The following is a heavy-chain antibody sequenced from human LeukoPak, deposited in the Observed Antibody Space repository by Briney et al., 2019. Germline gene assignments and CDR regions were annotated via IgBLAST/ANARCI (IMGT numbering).Heavy chain of an antibody. Sequence: GGSLRLSCAASGFTVSSNYMSWVRQAPGKGLEWVSVIYSGGSTYYADSVKGRFTISRDNAKNSLYLQMNSLRDEDTAVYYCARIPGGYYYGMDVWGQGTTVTVSS. D-gene: IGHD3-16*01. CDR3: ARIPGGYYYGMDV. V-gene: IGHV3-53*01. CDR2: IYSGGST. J-gene: IGHJ6*02. CDR1: GFTVSSNY.